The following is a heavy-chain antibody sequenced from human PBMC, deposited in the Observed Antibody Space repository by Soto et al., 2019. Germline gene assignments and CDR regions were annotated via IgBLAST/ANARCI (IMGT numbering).Heavy chain of an antibody. CDR2: INHLETT. V-gene: IGHV4-30-2*01. D-gene: IGHD1-26*01. Sequence: SDTLSLTCTVSGASITYGGYSWSWVRQTPGKGLEWIGYINHLETTFYNPSFESRLTLSIDRAQNQFSLNLHSMSAADRDVYFCARGGGPDPVDYWGQGILVT. J-gene: IGHJ4*02. CDR3: ARGGGPDPVDY. CDR1: GASITYGGYS.